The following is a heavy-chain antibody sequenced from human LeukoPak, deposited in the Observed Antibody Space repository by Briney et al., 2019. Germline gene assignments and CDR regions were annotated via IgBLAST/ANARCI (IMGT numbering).Heavy chain of an antibody. J-gene: IGHJ4*02. V-gene: IGHV1-46*01. CDR3: ARDGAGGATIFDY. Sequence: ASVKVSCNASGYTFTSYYMHWVRQAPGQGLEWMGIINPSGGSTSYAQKFQGRVTMTRDTSTSTVYMELSSLRSDDTAVYYCARDGAGGATIFDYWGQGTLVTVSS. CDR2: INPSGGST. CDR1: GYTFTSYY. D-gene: IGHD1-26*01.